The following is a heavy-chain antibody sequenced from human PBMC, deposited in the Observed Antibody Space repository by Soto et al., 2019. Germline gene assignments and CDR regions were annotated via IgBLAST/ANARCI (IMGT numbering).Heavy chain of an antibody. CDR3: ARDRGYYDFLSGYPPSGLDI. CDR1: GGSISSGGYY. V-gene: IGHV4-31*03. J-gene: IGHJ3*02. Sequence: SETLSLTCTVSGGSISSGGYYWSWIRQHPGKGLEWIGYIYYSGSTYYNPSLKSRVTISVDTSKNQFPLKLSSVTAADTAVYYCARDRGYYDFLSGYPPSGLDIWGQGTMVTVSS. D-gene: IGHD3-3*01. CDR2: IYYSGST.